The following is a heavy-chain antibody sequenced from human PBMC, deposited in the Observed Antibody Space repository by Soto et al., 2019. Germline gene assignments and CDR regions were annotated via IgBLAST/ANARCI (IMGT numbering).Heavy chain of an antibody. CDR3: ARENRLGTDHYDS. CDR2: IFHTGST. V-gene: IGHV4-30-2*01. CDR1: GYSISNAGYS. D-gene: IGHD7-27*01. J-gene: IGHJ4*02. Sequence: TLSLTCAVSGYSISNAGYSWSWVRQAPGKGLEWIGYIFHTGSTYYNPSLRSRVTISIDRSNNQFSLILSSVSAADTAVYYCARENRLGTDHYDSWGQGAMVTVSS.